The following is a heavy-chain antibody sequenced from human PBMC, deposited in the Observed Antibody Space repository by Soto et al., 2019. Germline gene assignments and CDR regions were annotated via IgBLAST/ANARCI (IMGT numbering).Heavy chain of an antibody. J-gene: IGHJ6*02. V-gene: IGHV3-30-3*01. CDR1: GFTFSTYA. Sequence: GGSLRLSCAASGFTFSTYAMEWVRQAPGKGLDWVALISYDGNNKYYADSVRGRFTISRDNSKNTLYLQMNTLRPEDTALYFCARPVEPFYYYGMDVWGQGTTVTVSS. CDR2: ISYDGNNK. CDR3: ARPVEPFYYYGMDV.